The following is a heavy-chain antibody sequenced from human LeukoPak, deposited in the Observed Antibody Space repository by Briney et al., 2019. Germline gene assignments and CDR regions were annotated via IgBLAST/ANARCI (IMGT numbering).Heavy chain of an antibody. J-gene: IGHJ4*02. Sequence: ASVKVSCTASGCTFTSYDRNWVRQATGQGLEWMGWMNPNRGNTGNAPKLRGSAILTGNTSIRSAHIELCRLTSDDAVLYYCARADYGAGDFSDYWDQGTRAPVSS. D-gene: IGHD3-10*01. CDR2: MNPNRGNT. CDR3: ARADYGAGDFSDY. CDR1: GCTFTSYD. V-gene: IGHV1-8*01.